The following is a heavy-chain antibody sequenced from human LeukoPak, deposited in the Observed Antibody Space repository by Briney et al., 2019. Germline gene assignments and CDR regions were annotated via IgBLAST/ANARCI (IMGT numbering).Heavy chain of an antibody. Sequence: GGSLRLSCAASGFTFSSYAMHWVRQAPGKGLKWVAVISYDGSNKYYADSVKGRFTISRDNSKNTLYLQMNSLRAEDTAVYYCARDSSIAVAGDFDYWGQGNLVTVSS. CDR2: ISYDGSNK. J-gene: IGHJ4*02. CDR1: GFTFSSYA. D-gene: IGHD6-19*01. CDR3: ARDSSIAVAGDFDY. V-gene: IGHV3-30-3*01.